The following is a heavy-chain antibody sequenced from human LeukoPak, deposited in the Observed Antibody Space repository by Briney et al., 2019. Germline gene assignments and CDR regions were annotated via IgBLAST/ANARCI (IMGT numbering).Heavy chain of an antibody. CDR3: ASGRTGTLDY. J-gene: IGHJ4*02. V-gene: IGHV3-74*01. CDR2: MNSDGSIT. Sequence: GGSLRLSCAASGFTFSIHWMHWVRQAPGKGLEWVSRMNSDGSITTYADSVKGRLTISRDNAKNTLYLQMNSLKTEDTAFYYCASGRTGTLDYWGQGTLVTVSS. CDR1: GFTFSIHW. D-gene: IGHD1-14*01.